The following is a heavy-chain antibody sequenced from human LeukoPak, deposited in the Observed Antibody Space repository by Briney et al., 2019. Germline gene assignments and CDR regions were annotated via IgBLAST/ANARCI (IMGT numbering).Heavy chain of an antibody. CDR2: INPNGGST. CDR1: GYTFTSYY. Sequence: GASVKVSCKASGYTFTSYYMHWVRQAPGQGLEWMGIINPNGGSTSYAQKFQGRVTMTRDTSTSTVYMELSSLRSEDTAVYYCARDLIPSIAAAGTLFYWGQGTLVTVSS. J-gene: IGHJ4*02. CDR3: ARDLIPSIAAAGTLFY. D-gene: IGHD6-13*01. V-gene: IGHV1-46*01.